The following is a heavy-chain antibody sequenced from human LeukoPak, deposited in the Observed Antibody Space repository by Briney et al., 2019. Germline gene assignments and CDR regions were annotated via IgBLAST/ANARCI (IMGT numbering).Heavy chain of an antibody. J-gene: IGHJ4*02. V-gene: IGHV1-2*02. Sequence: GASVKVSCKASGYSFTAFYIHWVRQAPGQGLEWMGWIHPRSGDTRYAQKFQGRVTMARDTSISTVYMDLSSLGSDDTAVYYCARDGEYGTGSYYRVSFDYWGQGILVTASS. CDR3: ARDGEYGTGSYYRVSFDY. CDR1: GYSFTAFY. D-gene: IGHD3-10*01. CDR2: IHPRSGDT.